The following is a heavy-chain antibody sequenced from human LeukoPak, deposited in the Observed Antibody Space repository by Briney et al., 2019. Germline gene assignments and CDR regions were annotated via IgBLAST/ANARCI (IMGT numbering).Heavy chain of an antibody. CDR2: ISYDGRNK. CDR3: ARGIISGSYYYYYPMDV. D-gene: IGHD6-19*01. Sequence: PGGSLRLSCAASAFTFISYAMHWVRQAPGKGLEWVTDISYDGRNKYYADSVKGRFTISRDNSKSTLYLQMNSLRAEDTAVYYCARGIISGSYYYYYPMDVWGQGTTVTVSS. V-gene: IGHV3-30*04. CDR1: AFTFISYA. J-gene: IGHJ6*02.